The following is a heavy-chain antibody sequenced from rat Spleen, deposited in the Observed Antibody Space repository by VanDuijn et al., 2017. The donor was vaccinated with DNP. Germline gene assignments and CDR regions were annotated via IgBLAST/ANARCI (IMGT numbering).Heavy chain of an antibody. V-gene: IGHV2S75*01. D-gene: IGHD5-1*01. CDR1: GFSLTNYG. J-gene: IGHJ4*01. CDR3: TRESWGYVMDA. CDR2: IWGHGNT. Sequence: QVQLKESGPVLVQASETLSLTCTVSGFSLTNYGVIWVRQSPGKGLEWMGIIWGHGNTDYNSAIKSRLSINRDTSKSQVFLKMNSLQTDDTAIYYCTRESWGYVMDAWGQGASVTVSS.